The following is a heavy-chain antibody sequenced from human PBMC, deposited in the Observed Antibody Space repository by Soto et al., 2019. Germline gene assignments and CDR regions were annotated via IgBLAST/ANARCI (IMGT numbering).Heavy chain of an antibody. D-gene: IGHD3-10*01. CDR2: IIPIFGTE. CDR3: ARGGGGDFDYYYGMDV. J-gene: IGHJ6*02. Sequence: QVQLVQSGAEVKKPGSSVKFSCKASGGTFSSYAISWVRQAPGQGLEWMGGIIPIFGTENYEQKFQGRVTITAYESTSTAYMELSSLRSEDTAVYYCARGGGGDFDYYYGMDVWGQGNTGTVSS. CDR1: GGTFSSYA. V-gene: IGHV1-69*01.